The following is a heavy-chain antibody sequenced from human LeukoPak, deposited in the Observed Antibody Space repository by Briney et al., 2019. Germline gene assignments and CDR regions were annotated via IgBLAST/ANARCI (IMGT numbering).Heavy chain of an antibody. CDR2: ISPISGGT. Sequence: ASVRVSCKASGYTFTGYYLHWVRQAPGQGLEWMGWISPISGGTHYAQKFQGRVTMTRDTSITTAYMELSRLRSDDTAVFYCARDSTGSYLDYWGQGTLVTVSS. CDR1: GYTFTGYY. CDR3: ARDSTGSYLDY. D-gene: IGHD1-26*01. J-gene: IGHJ4*02. V-gene: IGHV1-2*02.